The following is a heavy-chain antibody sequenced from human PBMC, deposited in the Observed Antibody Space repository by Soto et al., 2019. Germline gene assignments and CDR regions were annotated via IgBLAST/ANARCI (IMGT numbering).Heavy chain of an antibody. CDR2: IYSGGST. Sequence: EVQLVESGGGLVQPGGSLRLSCAASGFTVSSNYMSWVRQAPGKGLEWVSVIYSGGSTYYADSVKGRFTISRDNSKNTLFLQMNSLRAEDMAVYYCARAPFGVAAAGDQMGYFDYWGQGTLVTVSS. CDR3: ARAPFGVAAAGDQMGYFDY. CDR1: GFTVSSNY. J-gene: IGHJ4*02. D-gene: IGHD6-13*01. V-gene: IGHV3-66*01.